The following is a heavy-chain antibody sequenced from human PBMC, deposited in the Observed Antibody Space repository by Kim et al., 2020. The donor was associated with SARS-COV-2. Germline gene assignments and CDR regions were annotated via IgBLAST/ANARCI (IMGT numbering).Heavy chain of an antibody. J-gene: IGHJ6*02. V-gene: IGHV3-43*01. CDR3: AKDPGGMARSYYGMDV. Sequence: VKGRFTISRDNSKNSLYLQMNSLRTEDTALYYCAKDPGGMARSYYGMDVWGQGTTVTVSS. D-gene: IGHD3-16*01.